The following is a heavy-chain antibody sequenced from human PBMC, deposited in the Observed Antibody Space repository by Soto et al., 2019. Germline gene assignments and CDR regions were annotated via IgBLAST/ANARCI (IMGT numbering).Heavy chain of an antibody. CDR3: ARAPSYDFWSGYHSFDY. Sequence: SVKVSCKASGGTFSSYAISWVRQAPGQGLEWMGGIIPIFGTANYAQKFQGRVTITADESTSTAYMELSSLRSEDTAVYYCARAPSYDFWSGYHSFDYWGQGTLVTV. D-gene: IGHD3-3*01. V-gene: IGHV1-69*13. J-gene: IGHJ4*02. CDR1: GGTFSSYA. CDR2: IIPIFGTA.